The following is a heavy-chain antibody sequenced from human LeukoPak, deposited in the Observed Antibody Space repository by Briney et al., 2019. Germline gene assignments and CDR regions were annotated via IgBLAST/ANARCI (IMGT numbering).Heavy chain of an antibody. J-gene: IGHJ6*03. CDR1: GFTFSSYS. CDR2: LKSKSDGGTG. Sequence: PGGSLRLSCAASGFTFSSYSMNWVRQAPGKGLEWVGLLKSKSDGGTGDYAAPVKGRFTISRDDSKNTLYLQMNSLKTEDTAVYYCTTIELVRGYYYYYMDVWGKGTTVTVSS. D-gene: IGHD3-10*01. V-gene: IGHV3-15*01. CDR3: TTIELVRGYYYYYMDV.